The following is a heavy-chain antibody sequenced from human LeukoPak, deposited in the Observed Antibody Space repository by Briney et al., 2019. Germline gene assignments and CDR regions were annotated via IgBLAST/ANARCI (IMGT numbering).Heavy chain of an antibody. V-gene: IGHV1-2*06. CDR2: INPNSGGT. CDR3: ARLGYYYDSSGQGV. Sequence: ASVKVSCKASGYTFTGYYMHWVRQAPGQGLEWMGRINPNSGGTNYAQKFQGRVTMTRDTSISTAYMELSRLRSDDTAVYYRARLGYYYDSSGQGVWGQGTLVTVSS. D-gene: IGHD3-22*01. CDR1: GYTFTGYY. J-gene: IGHJ4*02.